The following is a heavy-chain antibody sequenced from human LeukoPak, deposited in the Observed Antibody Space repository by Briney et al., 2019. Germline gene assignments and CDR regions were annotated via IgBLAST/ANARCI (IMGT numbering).Heavy chain of an antibody. V-gene: IGHV3-23*01. J-gene: IGHJ6*01. CDR3: ARAPLNAVAGSSRYYYGMDV. D-gene: IGHD6-19*01. CDR2: ISASGDSI. Sequence: GGSLRLSCAASGFTFSSYVITWVRQAPGKGLDWVSSISASGDSIYYADSVKGRFTTSRDNSKNTLYLQMNSLRAEDTAVYYCARAPLNAVAGSSRYYYGMDVWGQGTTFIVSS. CDR1: GFTFSSYV.